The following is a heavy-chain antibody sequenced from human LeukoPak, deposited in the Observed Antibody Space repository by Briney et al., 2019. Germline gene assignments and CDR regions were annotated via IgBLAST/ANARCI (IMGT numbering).Heavy chain of an antibody. Sequence: GGSLRLSCAASGFTVSSYWMNWVRQPPGKGLVWVSHINSDESITNYADSVKGRFTISRDNAKNTLYQQMNSLRDDDTAVYYCARGGQSGLGYWGQGTLVTVSS. V-gene: IGHV3-74*01. D-gene: IGHD3-10*01. CDR1: GFTVSSYW. CDR2: INSDESIT. CDR3: ARGGQSGLGY. J-gene: IGHJ4*02.